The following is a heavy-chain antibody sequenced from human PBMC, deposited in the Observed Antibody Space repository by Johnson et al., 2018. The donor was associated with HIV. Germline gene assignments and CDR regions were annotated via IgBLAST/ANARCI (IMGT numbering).Heavy chain of an antibody. CDR1: GFTFDDFG. Sequence: VQLVESGGGVVRPGGSLRLSCAASGFTFDDFGMSWVRQAPGKGLEWIGRIKSNTDGGTTDYAAPVKGSFSISRDDSKNTLYLQMNSLKTEDTALYYCTTAIYSYDTRDTRAFDIWGQGTMVTVSS. CDR2: IKSNTDGGTT. J-gene: IGHJ3*02. D-gene: IGHD3-22*01. V-gene: IGHV3-15*01. CDR3: TTAIYSYDTRDTRAFDI.